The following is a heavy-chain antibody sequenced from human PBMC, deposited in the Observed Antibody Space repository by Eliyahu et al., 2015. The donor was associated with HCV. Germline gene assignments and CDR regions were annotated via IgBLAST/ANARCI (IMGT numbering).Heavy chain of an antibody. J-gene: IGHJ4*02. CDR2: IYWNDDK. V-gene: IGHV2-5*01. Sequence: QITLKESGPTLVKPTQTLTLTCTFSGFSLSTSGVGVGWIRQPPGKALEWLALIYWNDDKRYSPSLKSRLTITKDTSKNQVVLTMTNMDPVDTATYYCAHLWHIVVVTAIPRPWYFDYWGQGTLVTVSS. D-gene: IGHD2-21*02. CDR3: AHLWHIVVVTAIPRPWYFDY. CDR1: GFSLSTSGVG.